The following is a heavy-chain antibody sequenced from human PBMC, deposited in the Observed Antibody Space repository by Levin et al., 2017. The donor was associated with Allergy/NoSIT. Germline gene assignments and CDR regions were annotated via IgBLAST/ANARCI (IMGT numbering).Heavy chain of an antibody. J-gene: IGHJ3*02. D-gene: IGHD3-3*01. Sequence: GGSLRLSCAASGFTFSSYAMHWVRQAPGKGLEWVAVISYDGSNKYYADSVKGRFTISRDNSKNTLYLQMNSLRAEDTAVYYCARGEEKGYYGRDAFDIWGQGTMVTVSS. CDR3: ARGEEKGYYGRDAFDI. V-gene: IGHV3-30-3*01. CDR2: ISYDGSNK. CDR1: GFTFSSYA.